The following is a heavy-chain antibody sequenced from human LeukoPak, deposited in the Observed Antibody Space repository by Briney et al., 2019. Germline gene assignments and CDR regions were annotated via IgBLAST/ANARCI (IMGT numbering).Heavy chain of an antibody. CDR1: GFTFGKYW. J-gene: IGHJ4*02. V-gene: IGHV3-7*03. CDR3: APNFWSGYLTDY. CDR2: IKLDGSEK. D-gene: IGHD3-3*01. Sequence: PGGSLRLSCVASGFTFGKYWMSWVRQAPGKGLEWVANIKLDGSEKNYVDSVKGRFTISRDNTKNSLYLQMNSLRVEDTAVFYCAPNFWSGYLTDYWGQGTLVTVSS.